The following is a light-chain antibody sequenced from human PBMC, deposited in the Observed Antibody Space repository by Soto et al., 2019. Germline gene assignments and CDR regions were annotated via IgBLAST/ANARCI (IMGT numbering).Light chain of an antibody. V-gene: IGKV3-20*01. Sequence: VLTQSPDTLFFSPGEITTISCRASQSINSSYLAWYQHKPGQTPRLLTYGASSRATSIPHRFSGSGSGTDFTLTIRRLQPEDCGVYYCQQYGGSPPYTFGQGTRLEIK. CDR2: GAS. CDR3: QQYGGSPPYT. J-gene: IGKJ2*01. CDR1: QSINSSY.